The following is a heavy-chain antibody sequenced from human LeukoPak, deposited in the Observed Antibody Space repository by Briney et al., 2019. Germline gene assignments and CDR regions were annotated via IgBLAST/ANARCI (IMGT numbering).Heavy chain of an antibody. J-gene: IGHJ3*02. V-gene: IGHV4-61*02. CDR1: GGSISSGSYY. Sequence: SETLSLTCTVSGGSISSGSYYWSWIRQPAGKGLEWIGRIYTTGSTNYNPSLKSRVTISVDTSKNQFSLKLSSVTAADTAVYYCARFRLGYCSGGSCSRGAFDIWGQGTMVTVSS. CDR3: ARFRLGYCSGGSCSRGAFDI. CDR2: IYTTGST. D-gene: IGHD2-15*01.